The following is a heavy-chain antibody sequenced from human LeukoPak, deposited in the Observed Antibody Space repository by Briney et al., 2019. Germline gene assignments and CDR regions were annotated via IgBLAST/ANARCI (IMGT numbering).Heavy chain of an antibody. D-gene: IGHD6-6*01. CDR2: IYPGDSDT. CDR3: ARHPLPAKQLVVGGWFDP. J-gene: IGHJ5*02. Sequence: GESLKISCKGSGYSFTSYWIGWVRQMPGKGLEWMGIIYPGDSDTRYSPSFQGQVTISADKSISTAYLQWSSLKASDTAMYYCARHPLPAKQLVVGGWFDPWGQGTLVTVSS. V-gene: IGHV5-51*01. CDR1: GYSFTSYW.